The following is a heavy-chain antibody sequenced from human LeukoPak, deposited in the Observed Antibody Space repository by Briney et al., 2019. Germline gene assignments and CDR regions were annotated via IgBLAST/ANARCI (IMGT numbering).Heavy chain of an antibody. D-gene: IGHD3-22*01. J-gene: IGHJ5*02. V-gene: IGHV3-7*03. CDR2: IKQDGSEK. CDR3: AREPYYYDSGAYYFWFDP. CDR1: GFAFSHSW. Sequence: GGSLRLSCAASGFAFSHSWMSWVRQAPWNGLEWVANIKQDGSEKYYVDSVKGRFTISRDNAKNSLYLQMNSLRADDTAVYYCAREPYYYDSGAYYFWFDPWGQGTLVTVSS.